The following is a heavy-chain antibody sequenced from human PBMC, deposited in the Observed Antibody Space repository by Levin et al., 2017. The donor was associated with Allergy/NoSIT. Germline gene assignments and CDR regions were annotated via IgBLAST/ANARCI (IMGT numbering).Heavy chain of an antibody. CDR2: IRNKANSYTT. Sequence: GGSLRLSCAASGFTFSDHYMDWVRQAPGKGLEWVGRIRNKANSYTTEYAASVKGRFTISRDDSKNSLYLQMNSPKTEDTAVYYCARGATTGTAFDIWGQGTKVTVAS. CDR1: GFTFSDHY. J-gene: IGHJ3*02. CDR3: ARGATTGTAFDI. V-gene: IGHV3-72*01. D-gene: IGHD1-1*01.